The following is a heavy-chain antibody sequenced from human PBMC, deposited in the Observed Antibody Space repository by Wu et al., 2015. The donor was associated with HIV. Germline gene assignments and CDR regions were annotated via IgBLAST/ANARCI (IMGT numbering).Heavy chain of an antibody. CDR3: ARDLKRDVRSYYDILTGYYFDY. Sequence: QVQLVQSGAEVKKPGASVKVSCKASGYTFTGYYMHWVRQAPGQGLEWMGWINPNSGGTNYAQKFQGRVTMTRDTSISTAYMELSRLRSDDTAVYYCARDLKRDVRSYYDILTGYYFDYWGQGTLVTVSS. V-gene: IGHV1-2*02. J-gene: IGHJ4*02. CDR2: INPNSGGT. CDR1: GYTFTGYY. D-gene: IGHD3-9*01.